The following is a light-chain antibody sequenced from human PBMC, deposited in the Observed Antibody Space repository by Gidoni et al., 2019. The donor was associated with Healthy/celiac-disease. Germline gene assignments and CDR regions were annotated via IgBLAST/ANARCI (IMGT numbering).Light chain of an antibody. CDR1: QSVSSY. J-gene: IGKJ3*01. Sequence: EIVLTQSPATLSLSPGERATLSCRASQSVSSYLAWYQQKPGQAPRLLIYDASNRATGIPARFSGSGSGTDFTLTISSLEPEDFAVDCCQQRSNWLFTFGPGTKVDIK. V-gene: IGKV3-11*01. CDR3: QQRSNWLFT. CDR2: DAS.